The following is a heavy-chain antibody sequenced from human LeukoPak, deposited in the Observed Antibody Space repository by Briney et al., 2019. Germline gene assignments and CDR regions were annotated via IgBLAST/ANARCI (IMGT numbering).Heavy chain of an antibody. CDR1: GLTFNNYN. V-gene: IGHV3-7*03. J-gene: IGHJ4*02. D-gene: IGHD3-22*01. CDR2: IKPDGSKK. CDR3: AKDYEGRYYYDSSGYSFGFDY. Sequence: GGSLRLSCVASGLTFNNYNMNWVRQAPGKGLEWVANIKPDGSKKNYVDSVRGRFTISRDNAKNSLYLQLNSLRAEDTAVYYCAKDYEGRYYYDSSGYSFGFDYWGQGTLVTVSS.